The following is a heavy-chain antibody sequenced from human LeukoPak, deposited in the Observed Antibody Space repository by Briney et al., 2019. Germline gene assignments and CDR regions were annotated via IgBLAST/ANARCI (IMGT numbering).Heavy chain of an antibody. CDR1: GGSISSYY. CDR3: ARDQRFLEWLPGMDV. J-gene: IGHJ6*04. Sequence: PSETLSLTCTVSGGSISSYYWSWIRQPAGKGLEWIGRIYTRGSTNYNPSLKSRVTMSVDTSKNQFSLKLSSVTAADTAVYYCARDQRFLEWLPGMDVWGKGTTVTVSS. D-gene: IGHD3-3*01. V-gene: IGHV4-4*07. CDR2: IYTRGST.